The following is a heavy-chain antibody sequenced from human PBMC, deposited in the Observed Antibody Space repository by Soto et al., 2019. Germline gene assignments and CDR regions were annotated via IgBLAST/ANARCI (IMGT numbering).Heavy chain of an antibody. CDR1: GFTFSSYS. CDR3: AREIPGGAFDI. D-gene: IGHD2-2*02. J-gene: IGHJ3*02. V-gene: IGHV3-48*01. Sequence: GGSLRLSCAASGFTFSSYSMNWVRQAPGKGLEWVSYISSSSSTIYYADSVKGRFTISRDNAKNSLYLQMNSLRAEDTAVYYCAREIPGGAFDIWGQGTMVTVSS. CDR2: ISSSSSTI.